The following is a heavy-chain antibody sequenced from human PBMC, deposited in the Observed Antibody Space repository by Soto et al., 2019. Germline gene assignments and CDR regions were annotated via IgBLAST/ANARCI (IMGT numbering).Heavy chain of an antibody. CDR1: GFTFSSYS. D-gene: IGHD6-6*01. Sequence: GGSLRLSCAASGFTFSSYSMNWVRQAPGKGLEWVSSISSSSSYIYYADSVKGRFTISRDNAKNSLYLQMNSLRAEDTAVYYCARLGSSSSSLFFWGQGTMVTVSS. J-gene: IGHJ3*01. CDR2: ISSSSSYI. CDR3: ARLGSSSSSLFF. V-gene: IGHV3-21*01.